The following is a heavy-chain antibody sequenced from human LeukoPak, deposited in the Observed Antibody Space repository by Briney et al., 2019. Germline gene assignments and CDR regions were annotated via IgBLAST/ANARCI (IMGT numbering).Heavy chain of an antibody. CDR3: VAMVRGGNWFDP. D-gene: IGHD3-10*01. J-gene: IGHJ5*02. CDR1: GYTFTSYG. CDR2: ISAYNGNT. V-gene: IGHV1-18*01. Sequence: GASVKVSCKASGYTFTSYGISWVRQAPGQGLEWMGWISAYNGNTNYAQKLQGRVTMTTDTSTSTAYMELRSLRSDDTAVYYCVAMVRGGNWFDPWGQGTLVTVSS.